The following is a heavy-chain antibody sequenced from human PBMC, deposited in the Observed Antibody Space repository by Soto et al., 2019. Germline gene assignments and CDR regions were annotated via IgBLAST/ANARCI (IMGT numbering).Heavy chain of an antibody. Sequence: EVQLLESGGGLVQPGGSLRLSCAASGFTFSSYAMSCVRQAPGKGLEWVSAISGSGGSTYYADSVKGRFTISRDNSKNTLYLQMSSLRAEDAAIYYCAKDGISPLWFGGAYMGVCGKGTTVAVSS. J-gene: IGHJ6*03. CDR3: AKDGISPLWFGGAYMGV. D-gene: IGHD3-10*01. CDR2: ISGSGGST. V-gene: IGHV3-23*01. CDR1: GFTFSSYA.